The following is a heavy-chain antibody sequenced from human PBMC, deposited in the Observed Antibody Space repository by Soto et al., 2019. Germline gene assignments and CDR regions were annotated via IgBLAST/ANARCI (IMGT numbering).Heavy chain of an antibody. CDR3: ATSSSWYSYAFDI. CDR2: ISGSGGST. D-gene: IGHD6-13*01. V-gene: IGHV3-23*04. CDR1: GFTFSSYA. Sequence: EVQLVESGGGLVQPGRSLRLSCAASGFTFSSYAMSWVRQAPGKGLEWVSAISGSGGSTYYADSVKGRFTISRDNSKNTLYLQMNSLRAEDTAVYYCATSSSWYSYAFDIWGQGTMVTVSS. J-gene: IGHJ3*02.